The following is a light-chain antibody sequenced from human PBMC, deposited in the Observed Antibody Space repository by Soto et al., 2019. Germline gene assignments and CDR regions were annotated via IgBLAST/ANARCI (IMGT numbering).Light chain of an antibody. V-gene: IGKV3D-20*02. CDR2: DAS. CDR1: QSVSSSY. CDR3: QQYNNWPLIT. Sequence: EIVLTQSPVTLSLSPGERATLSCRASQSVSSSYLAWYQQKPGQAPRLLIYDASSRATGIPDRFSGSGSGTDFTLTISRLEPEDFAVYYCQQYNNWPLITFGQGTRLEIK. J-gene: IGKJ5*01.